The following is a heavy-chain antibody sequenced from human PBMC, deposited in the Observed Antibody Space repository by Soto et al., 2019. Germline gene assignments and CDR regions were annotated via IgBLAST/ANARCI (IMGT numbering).Heavy chain of an antibody. CDR2: ISAYNGKT. Sequence: ASVKVSCKASGYTFTSYGISWVRQAPGQGLEWMGWISAYNGKTNYAQKLQGRVTMTTDTSTRTAYMELRSLRSDDTAVYYCARDGGFTLMGADAFDIWGQGTMVTVSS. CDR3: ARDGGFTLMGADAFDI. V-gene: IGHV1-18*01. J-gene: IGHJ3*02. CDR1: GYTFTSYG. D-gene: IGHD1-26*01.